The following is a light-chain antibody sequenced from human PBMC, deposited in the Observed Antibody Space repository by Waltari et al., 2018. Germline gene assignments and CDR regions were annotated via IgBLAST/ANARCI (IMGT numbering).Light chain of an antibody. CDR2: HAS. V-gene: IGKV3-20*01. CDR3: QHYLRLPAT. Sequence: SCRASQSVSTYLAWYQQKPGQAPRLLIYHASTRATDIPDRFSGSGSGTDFSLTISRLEPEDFAVYHCQHYLRLPATFGQGTKVEIK. CDR1: QSVSTY. J-gene: IGKJ1*01.